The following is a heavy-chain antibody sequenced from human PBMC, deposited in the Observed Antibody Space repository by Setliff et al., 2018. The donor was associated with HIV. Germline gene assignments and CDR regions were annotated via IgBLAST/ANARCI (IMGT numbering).Heavy chain of an antibody. Sequence: SETLSLTCTVSGGSINSGAYLWAWIRQPAGKGLEWIGRIHTSGNANYNPSLKSRVTISVDTSKSQFSLKLSSLTAADTAVYYCARGRTQWPNYNYFDPWGLGTLVTVSS. CDR2: IHTSGNA. CDR3: ARGRTQWPNYNYFDP. V-gene: IGHV4-61*02. CDR1: GGSINSGAYL. D-gene: IGHD6-19*01. J-gene: IGHJ5*02.